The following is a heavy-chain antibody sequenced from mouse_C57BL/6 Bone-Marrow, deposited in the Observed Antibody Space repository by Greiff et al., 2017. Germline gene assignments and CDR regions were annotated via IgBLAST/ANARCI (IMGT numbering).Heavy chain of an antibody. CDR2: IDPSDSYT. D-gene: IGHD1-1*01. Sequence: QVQLQQPGAELVMPGASVKLSCKASGYTFTSYWMHWVKQRPGQGLEWIGEIDPSDSYTNYNQTFKGKSTLTVDKSSSTAYMQLSSLTSEDSAVYYCATHYYGSSWDYFDYWGQGTTLTVSS. CDR1: GYTFTSYW. CDR3: ATHYYGSSWDYFDY. J-gene: IGHJ2*01. V-gene: IGHV1-69*01.